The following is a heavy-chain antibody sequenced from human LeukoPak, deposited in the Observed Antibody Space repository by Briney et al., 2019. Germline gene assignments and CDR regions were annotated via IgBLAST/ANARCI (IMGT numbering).Heavy chain of an antibody. CDR3: ASPHAPYYYYGMEV. V-gene: IGHV7-4-1*02. CDR2: INTNTRNP. J-gene: IGHJ6*02. Sequence: ASVKVSCKASGYTFTTYAMNWVRQAPGQGLEWVGWINTNTRNPTYAQGFTGRFVFSLDTSVSTAYLQISSLKAEDTAVYYCASPHAPYYYYGMEVGGQGTTVTVPS. CDR1: GYTFTTYA.